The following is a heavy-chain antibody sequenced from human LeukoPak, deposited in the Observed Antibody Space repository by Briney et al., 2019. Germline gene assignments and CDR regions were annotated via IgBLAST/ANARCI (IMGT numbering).Heavy chain of an antibody. V-gene: IGHV4-38-2*01. J-gene: IGHJ6*03. CDR1: SYSLTSGYY. CDR3: VRHGGVGSSWSPYYYMDV. CDR2: IYHSGNT. D-gene: IGHD6-13*01. Sequence: KPSETLSLNCAVSSYSLTSGYYWGWVRQPPQKGLEWIGTIYHSGNTYYNPSLKSRVTISRDTSKNQFSLTMSFVTAADTAMYYCVRHGGVGSSWSPYYYMDVWGKGTTVTVSS.